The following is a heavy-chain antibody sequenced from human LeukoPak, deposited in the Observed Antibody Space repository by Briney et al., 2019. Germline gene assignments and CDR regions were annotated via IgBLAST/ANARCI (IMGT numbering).Heavy chain of an antibody. CDR1: GGSISSYY. Sequence: SETLSLTCTVSGGSISSYYWSWIRQPPGKGLEWIGYIYYSGSTNYNPSLKSRVTISVDTSKNQFSLKLSSVTAADTAVYYCARQTTVTKGYFDLWGRGTLVTVSS. J-gene: IGHJ2*01. CDR3: ARQTTVTKGYFDL. D-gene: IGHD4-17*01. V-gene: IGHV4-59*08. CDR2: IYYSGST.